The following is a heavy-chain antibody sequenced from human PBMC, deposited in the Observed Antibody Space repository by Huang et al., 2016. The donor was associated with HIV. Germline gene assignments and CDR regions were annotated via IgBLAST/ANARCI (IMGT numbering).Heavy chain of an antibody. CDR1: GGPFNGFL. D-gene: IGHD2-15*01. J-gene: IGHJ4*02. CDR2: INYSGNT. Sequence: QVLLQQWGAGVLKPSETLSLTCGVSGGPFNGFLWSWIRQPPGKGLEWNGEINYSGNTNYNPSLRSRVTMSVDTSKMRFSLSLKSVTAADTAVYYCARARLLLPFDYWGQGALVAVSS. CDR3: ARARLLLPFDY. V-gene: IGHV4-34*02.